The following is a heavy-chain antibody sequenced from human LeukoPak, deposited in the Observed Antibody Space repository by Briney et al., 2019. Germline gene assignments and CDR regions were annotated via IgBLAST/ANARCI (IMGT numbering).Heavy chain of an antibody. V-gene: IGHV4-61*01. CDR1: GVSVSSSTYY. CDR2: IYYNGNI. CDR3: ATPRGYSSGWSGIYDY. J-gene: IGHJ4*02. D-gene: IGHD6-19*01. Sequence: SETLSLTCTVSGVSVSSSTYYWTWIRQPPGKGLEWIEYIYYNGNINYNPSLKSRVTISVDTSKNQFSLKLSSVTAADTAVYYCATPRGYSSGWSGIYDYWGQGTLVTVSS.